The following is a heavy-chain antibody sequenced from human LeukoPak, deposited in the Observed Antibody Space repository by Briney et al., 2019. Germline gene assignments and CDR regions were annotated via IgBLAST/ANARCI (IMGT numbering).Heavy chain of an antibody. D-gene: IGHD2-15*01. CDR2: IRYDGSNK. V-gene: IGHV3-30*02. CDR3: AKDRRYSQDY. J-gene: IGHJ4*02. Sequence: GGSLRLSCTASGFTLSSYGMHWVRQAPGKGLERVAFIRYDGSNKNNADSAKGRFTISRDNSKNTLCLQMNSLRAEDTAVYYCAKDRRYSQDYWGQGTLVTVSS. CDR1: GFTLSSYG.